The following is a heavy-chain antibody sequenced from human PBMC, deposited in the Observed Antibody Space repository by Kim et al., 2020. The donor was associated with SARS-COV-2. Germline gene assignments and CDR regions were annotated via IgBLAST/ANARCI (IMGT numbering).Heavy chain of an antibody. J-gene: IGHJ3*02. V-gene: IGHV4-39*07. Sequence: SETLSLTCTVSGGSISSSSYYWGGIRQPPGKGLEWIGSIYYSGSTYYNPSLKSRVTISVDTSKNQFSLKLSSVTAADTAVYYCASPIVTFGGVIVHDAFDIWGQGTMVTVSS. D-gene: IGHD3-16*02. CDR2: IYYSGST. CDR3: ASPIVTFGGVIVHDAFDI. CDR1: GGSISSSSYY.